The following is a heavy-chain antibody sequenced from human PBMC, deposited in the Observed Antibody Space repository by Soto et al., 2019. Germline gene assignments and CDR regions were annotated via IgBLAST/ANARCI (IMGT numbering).Heavy chain of an antibody. CDR1: GFPFTDYG. J-gene: IGHJ4*02. Sequence: GASVKVSCKASGFPFTDYGFTWVRQAPGEGLEWMGWISAYTGNTNYAQKVQGRVTMSTDTSTSIAYLELRSLRSDDTAVYYCARGPESRSTAYFDYWGQGTLVTVS. CDR3: ARGPESRSTAYFDY. D-gene: IGHD2-2*01. CDR2: ISAYTGNT. V-gene: IGHV1-18*01.